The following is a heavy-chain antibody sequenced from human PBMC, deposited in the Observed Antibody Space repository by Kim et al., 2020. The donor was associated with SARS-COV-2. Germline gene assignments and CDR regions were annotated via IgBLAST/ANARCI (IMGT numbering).Heavy chain of an antibody. CDR1: GGSVSSGSYY. V-gene: IGHV4-61*01. CDR2: IYYSGST. Sequence: SETLSLTCTVSGGSVSSGSYYWSWIRQPPGKGLEWIGYIYYSGSTNYNPSLKSRVTISVDTSKNQFSLKLSSVTAADTAVYYCARDVGSGSYYNRNYYYGMDVWGQGTTVTVSS. J-gene: IGHJ6*02. D-gene: IGHD3-10*01. CDR3: ARDVGSGSYYNRNYYYGMDV.